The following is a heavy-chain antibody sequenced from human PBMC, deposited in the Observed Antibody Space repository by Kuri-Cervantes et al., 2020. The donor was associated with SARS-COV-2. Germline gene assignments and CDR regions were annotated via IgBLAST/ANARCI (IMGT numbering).Heavy chain of an antibody. CDR3: ATVDYDSCGYSWHFDS. Sequence: ASVKVSCKVSGYTVTELSMHWVRQAPGKGLEWMGGFDPEYGEIIYAQKFQGRVTMTEDTSTDTEYMELSSLRSDDTAVYYCATVDYDSCGYSWHFDSWGHGTLVTVSS. CDR2: FDPEYGEI. V-gene: IGHV1-24*01. CDR1: GYTVTELS. J-gene: IGHJ4*01. D-gene: IGHD3-22*01.